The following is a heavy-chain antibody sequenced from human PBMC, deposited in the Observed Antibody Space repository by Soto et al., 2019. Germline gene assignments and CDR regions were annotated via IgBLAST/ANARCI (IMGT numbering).Heavy chain of an antibody. CDR2: IHYSENA. J-gene: IGHJ4*02. CDR3: TTGSGWLTDQ. V-gene: IGHV4-59*08. CDR1: GGSTRSYY. D-gene: IGHD6-19*01. Sequence: QLQESGPGLVKPSETLSLTCTASGGSTRSYYWNWIRQSPGKGLEWIANIHYSENANYNPSLMGRVTISLDTSNKRCSLKINSVTAADTAMYYCTTGSGWLTDQWGRGTRVTVSS.